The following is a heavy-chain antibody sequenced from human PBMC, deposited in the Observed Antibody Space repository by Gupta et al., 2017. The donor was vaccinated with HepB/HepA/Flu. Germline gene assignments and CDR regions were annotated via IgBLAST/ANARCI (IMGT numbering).Heavy chain of an antibody. CDR3: AREDWMSSSFDY. D-gene: IGHD6-6*01. Sequence: EVQLVESGGGLVQPGGSLRLSCAASRFTFSSYWMSWVRQAPGKGLEWVANIKQDGSEKYYVDSVKGRFTISRDNAKNSLSLQMNSLRAEDTAVYYCAREDWMSSSFDYWGQGTLVTVSS. J-gene: IGHJ4*02. CDR1: RFTFSSYW. V-gene: IGHV3-7*01. CDR2: IKQDGSEK.